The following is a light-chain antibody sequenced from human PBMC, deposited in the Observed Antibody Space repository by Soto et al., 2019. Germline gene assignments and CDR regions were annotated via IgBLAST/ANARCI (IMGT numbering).Light chain of an antibody. CDR2: EVY. Sequence: QSVLTQPPSASGSPGQSVTVSCTGTSSDIGAYNSVSWYQHHPDKAPKLLIYEVYKRPSGVPDRFSGSKSGSSASLTVSGLQAEDEADYYCSSYARDTSYVFGTGTKLTVL. J-gene: IGLJ1*01. CDR3: SSYARDTSYV. V-gene: IGLV2-8*01. CDR1: SSDIGAYNS.